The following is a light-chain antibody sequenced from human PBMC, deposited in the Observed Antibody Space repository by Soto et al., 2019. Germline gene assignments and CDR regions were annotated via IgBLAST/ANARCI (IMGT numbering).Light chain of an antibody. CDR2: WAP. J-gene: IGKJ5*01. V-gene: IGKV4-1*01. CDR3: QQYYSTPIT. Sequence: IVMTQSPESLAVSLGERATINCKSSQSVLYSSNNKNYLAWYQQKPGQPPKLLIYWAPTRESGVPDRFSGSGSGTDFTLTISSLQAEDVAVYYCQQYYSTPITFGQGTRLEIK. CDR1: QSVLYSSNNKNY.